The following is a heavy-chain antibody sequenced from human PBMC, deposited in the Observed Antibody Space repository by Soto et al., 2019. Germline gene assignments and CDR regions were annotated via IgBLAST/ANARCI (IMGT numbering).Heavy chain of an antibody. CDR3: ARCYCSVGSCYTCWHFDF. V-gene: IGHV1-18*01. D-gene: IGHD2-15*01. Sequence: QAQLVQSGAEVKKPGASVKVSCQAGGYTFADYGISWVRQAPGQGLEWMGWIGPYNGNTNYAQNLQDRVTMTTDTSTNTAYMELRSLRSDDTALYYCARCYCSVGSCYTCWHFDFWGRGTLLTVSS. J-gene: IGHJ2*01. CDR1: GYTFADYG. CDR2: IGPYNGNT.